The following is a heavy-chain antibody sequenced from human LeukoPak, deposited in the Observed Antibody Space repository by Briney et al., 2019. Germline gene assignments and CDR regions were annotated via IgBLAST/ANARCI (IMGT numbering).Heavy chain of an antibody. Sequence: SETLSLTCTVSGGSISSSSYYWGWIRQPPGKGLEWIGSIYYSGSTYYNPSLKSRVTISVDTSKNQFSLKLSSVTAADTAVYYCARICSSTSCQVDYWGQGTLVTVSS. D-gene: IGHD2-2*01. J-gene: IGHJ4*02. V-gene: IGHV4-39*01. CDR3: ARICSSTSCQVDY. CDR2: IYYSGST. CDR1: GGSISSSSYY.